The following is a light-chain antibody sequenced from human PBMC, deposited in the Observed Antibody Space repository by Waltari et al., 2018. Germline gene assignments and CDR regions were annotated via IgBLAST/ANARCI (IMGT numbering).Light chain of an antibody. CDR1: QSVGSN. J-gene: IGKJ4*01. Sequence: EIVMTQSPVTLSVSPGERATLSCRASQSVGSNLAWYQQKPGQAPRLLIYGASTRATGIPASFSGSGSGTEFTLTISSLQSEDFAVYYCQQYNNWPLTFGGGTKVEIK. V-gene: IGKV3-15*01. CDR3: QQYNNWPLT. CDR2: GAS.